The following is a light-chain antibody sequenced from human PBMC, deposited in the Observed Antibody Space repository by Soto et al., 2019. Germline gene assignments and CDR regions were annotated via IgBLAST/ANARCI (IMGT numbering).Light chain of an antibody. J-gene: IGLJ2*01. CDR3: SSYSSSSTPVV. V-gene: IGLV2-14*03. CDR1: SSDVGDYNY. Sequence: QSVLTQPASVSGSPGQSITISCTGTSSDVGDYNYVSWYQQHPGTAPKLMIYDVSDRPSGVSNRFSGSKSGNTASLNNSGLQAEDEAAYYCSSYSSSSTPVVFGGGTKLTVL. CDR2: DVS.